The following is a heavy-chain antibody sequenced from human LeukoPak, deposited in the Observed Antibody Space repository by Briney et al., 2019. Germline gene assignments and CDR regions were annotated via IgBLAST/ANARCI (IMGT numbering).Heavy chain of an antibody. CDR3: ARGRIAARRNYYYGMDV. D-gene: IGHD6-6*01. J-gene: IGHJ6*02. CDR1: GGSFSGYY. CDR2: INHSGST. Sequence: SETLSLTCTVYGGSFSGYYWSWIRQPPGKGLEWIGEINHSGSTNYNPSLKSRVTISVDTSKNQFSLKLSSVTAADTAVYYCARGRIAARRNYYYGMDVWGQGTTVTVSS. V-gene: IGHV4-34*01.